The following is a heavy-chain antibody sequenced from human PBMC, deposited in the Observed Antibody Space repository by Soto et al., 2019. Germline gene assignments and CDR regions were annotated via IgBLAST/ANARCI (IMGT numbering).Heavy chain of an antibody. V-gene: IGHV4-31*03. D-gene: IGHD3-3*01. J-gene: IGHJ4*02. CDR1: GGSISSGGYY. CDR2: IYYSGST. Sequence: SETLSLTCTVSGGSISSGGYYWSWIRQHPGKGLEWIGYIYYSGSTYYNPSLKSRVTISVDTSKNQFSLKLSSVTAADTAVYYCARVSVFGVVKFDYWGQGTLVTVSS. CDR3: ARVSVFGVVKFDY.